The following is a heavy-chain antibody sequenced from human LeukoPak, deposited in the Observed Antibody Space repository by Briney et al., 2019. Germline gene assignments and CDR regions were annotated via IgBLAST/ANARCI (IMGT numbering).Heavy chain of an antibody. CDR1: GFTFSSYS. CDR2: ISSSSSYI. V-gene: IGHV3-21*01. Sequence: GGSLRLSCAASGFTFSSYSMNWVRQAPGKGLEWVSSISSSSSYIYYADSVKSRFTISRDNAKNSLYLQMNSLRAEDTAVYYCAREGAYPDAFDIWGQGTMVTVSS. J-gene: IGHJ3*02. CDR3: AREGAYPDAFDI.